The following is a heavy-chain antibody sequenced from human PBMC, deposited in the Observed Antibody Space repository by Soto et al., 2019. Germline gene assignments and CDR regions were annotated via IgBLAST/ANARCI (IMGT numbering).Heavy chain of an antibody. CDR3: ARDRGELGDYYYYYGMDV. D-gene: IGHD1-26*01. CDR2: IYYSGST. J-gene: IGHJ6*02. CDR1: GGSISSGDYY. Sequence: PSETLSLTCTVSGGSISSGDYYWSWIRQPPGKGLEWIGYIYYSGSTYYNPSLKSRVTISVDTSKNQFSLKPSSVTAADTAVYYCARDRGELGDYYYYYGMDVWGQGTTVTVSS. V-gene: IGHV4-30-4*01.